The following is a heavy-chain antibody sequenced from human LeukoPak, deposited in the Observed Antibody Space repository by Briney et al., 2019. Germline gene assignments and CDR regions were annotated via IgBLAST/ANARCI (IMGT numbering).Heavy chain of an antibody. J-gene: IGHJ3*02. D-gene: IGHD2-15*01. CDR3: AKDSSGADAFDI. V-gene: IGHV3-9*01. Sequence: PGGSLRLSCAASGFTFSSYAMSWVRQAPGKGLEWVSGISWNSGSIGYADSVKGRFTISRDNAKNSLYLQMNSLRAEDTALYYCAKDSSGADAFDIWGQGTMVTVSS. CDR2: ISWNSGSI. CDR1: GFTFSSYA.